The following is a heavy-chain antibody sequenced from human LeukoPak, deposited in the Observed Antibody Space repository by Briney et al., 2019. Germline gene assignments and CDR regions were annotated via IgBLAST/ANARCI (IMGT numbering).Heavy chain of an antibody. Sequence: TTSETLSLTCAVSGGSISSGGYSWSWIRQPPGKGLEWIGYIYYSGSTYYNPSLKSRVTISVDTSKNQFSLKLSSVTAADTAVYYCASWYYYDSSGYLPDAFDIWGQGTMVTVSS. V-gene: IGHV4-30-4*07. J-gene: IGHJ3*02. CDR3: ASWYYYDSSGYLPDAFDI. CDR1: GGSISSGGYS. CDR2: IYYSGST. D-gene: IGHD3-22*01.